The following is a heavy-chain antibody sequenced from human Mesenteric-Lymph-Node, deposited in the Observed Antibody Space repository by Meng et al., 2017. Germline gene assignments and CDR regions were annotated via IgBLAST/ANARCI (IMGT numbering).Heavy chain of an antibody. D-gene: IGHD6-13*01. V-gene: IGHV1-69*06. CDR3: ARTTIAAAGTNYFDY. J-gene: IGHJ4*02. CDR2: IIPIFGTA. Sequence: QGRGVKCGGEGKKAGSSVKVSCKASGGNFSSYAISWVRQAPGQGLEWMGGIIPIFGTANYAQKFQGRVTITADKSTSTAYMELSSLRSEDTAVYYCARTTIAAAGTNYFDYWGQGTLVTVSS. CDR1: GGNFSSYA.